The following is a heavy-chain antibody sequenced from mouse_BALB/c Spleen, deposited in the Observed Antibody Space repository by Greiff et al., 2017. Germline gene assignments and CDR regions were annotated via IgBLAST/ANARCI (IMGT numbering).Heavy chain of an antibody. CDR3: ARALGAMDY. CDR2: ISYSGST. V-gene: IGHV3-2*02. J-gene: IGHJ4*01. Sequence: EVQLQQSGPGLVKPSQSLSLTCTVTGYSITSDYAWNWIRQFPGNKLEWMGYISYSGSTSYNPSLKSRISITRDTSKNQFFLQLNSVTTEDTATYYCARALGAMDYWGQGTSVTVSS. D-gene: IGHD4-1*01. CDR1: GYSITSDYA.